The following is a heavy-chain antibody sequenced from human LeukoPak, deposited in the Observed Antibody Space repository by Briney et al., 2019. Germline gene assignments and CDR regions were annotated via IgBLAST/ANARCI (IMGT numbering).Heavy chain of an antibody. J-gene: IGHJ4*02. Sequence: GSLVKVSCKASGGTFSSYAISWVRQAPGQGLEWMGRIIPILGIANYAQKFQGRVTITADKSTSTAYMELSSLRSEDTAVYYCARPSTTYYSDSSGYYLFDYWGQGTLVTVSS. CDR2: IIPILGIA. CDR1: GGTFSSYA. V-gene: IGHV1-69*04. CDR3: ARPSTTYYSDSSGYYLFDY. D-gene: IGHD3-22*01.